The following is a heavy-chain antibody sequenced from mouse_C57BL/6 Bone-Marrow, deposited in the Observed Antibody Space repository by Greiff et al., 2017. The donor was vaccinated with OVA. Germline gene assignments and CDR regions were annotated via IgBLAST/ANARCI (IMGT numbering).Heavy chain of an antibody. CDR3: ARDSNGDFAY. V-gene: IGHV1-55*01. CDR1: GYTFTSYW. D-gene: IGHD2-5*01. J-gene: IGHJ3*01. Sequence: QVQLQQPGAELVKPGASVTMSCKASGYTFTSYWITWVKQRPGQGLEWIGDIYPGSGSTNYNEKFKSKATLTVATSYSTAYMQLSSLTSEDSAVYYSARDSNGDFAYWGQGTLVTVSA. CDR2: IYPGSGST.